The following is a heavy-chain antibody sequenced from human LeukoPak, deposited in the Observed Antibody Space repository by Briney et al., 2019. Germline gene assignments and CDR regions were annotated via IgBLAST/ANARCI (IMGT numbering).Heavy chain of an antibody. J-gene: IGHJ4*02. CDR3: ARDVGGDYFDY. D-gene: IGHD3-16*01. Sequence: APVKVSCKASGYTFTSYGISWVRQAPGQGLEWMGWISAYNGNTNYAQKLQGRITVTTDTSTSTAYMELRSLRSDDTAVYYCARDVGGDYFDYWGQGTLVTVSS. V-gene: IGHV1-18*01. CDR1: GYTFTSYG. CDR2: ISAYNGNT.